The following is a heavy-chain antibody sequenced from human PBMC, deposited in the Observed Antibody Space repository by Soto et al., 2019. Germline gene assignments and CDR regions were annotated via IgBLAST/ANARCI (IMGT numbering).Heavy chain of an antibody. CDR2: IKQDGSAK. CDR3: KGGSGWGFHH. CDR1: GFTFSNDW. Sequence: EVQLVESGGDLVQPGGSLRLSCTGSGFTFSNDWMNWVRRAPGKGLEWVANIKQDGSAKYYVDSVKGRFTISRDNARNAVDLQLNSLRADDTAVYYCKGGSGWGFHHWGEGTMVTVSS. V-gene: IGHV3-7*01. D-gene: IGHD3-16*01. J-gene: IGHJ4*02.